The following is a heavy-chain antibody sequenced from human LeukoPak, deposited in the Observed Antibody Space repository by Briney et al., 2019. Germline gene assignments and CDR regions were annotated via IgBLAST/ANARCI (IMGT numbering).Heavy chain of an antibody. CDR3: ARHKCTNGVCYTGFDY. V-gene: IGHV4-39*01. D-gene: IGHD2-8*01. CDR1: GVSISSSSYY. Sequence: SETLSLTCTVSGVSISSSSYYWGWVRHPPGKGLVWIGSIYYSGSTYYNPSLKSRVTISVDTSKNQFSLKLSSVTAADTAVYYCARHKCTNGVCYTGFDYWGQGTLVTVSS. CDR2: IYYSGST. J-gene: IGHJ4*02.